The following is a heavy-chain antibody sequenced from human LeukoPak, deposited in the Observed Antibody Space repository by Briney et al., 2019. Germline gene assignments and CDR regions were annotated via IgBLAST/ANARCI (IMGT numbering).Heavy chain of an antibody. J-gene: IGHJ4*02. Sequence: PGGSLRLSCAASGFTFSTYGMHWVRQAPGKGLEWVAFIRYDGSKKYYADSVKGRFTISRDNSKNTLYVQMNSLRAEDTAVYYCAKDPRPNSCSSSWLDYWGQGTLITVSS. V-gene: IGHV3-30*02. D-gene: IGHD6-13*01. CDR2: IRYDGSKK. CDR3: AKDPRPNSCSSSWLDY. CDR1: GFTFSTYG.